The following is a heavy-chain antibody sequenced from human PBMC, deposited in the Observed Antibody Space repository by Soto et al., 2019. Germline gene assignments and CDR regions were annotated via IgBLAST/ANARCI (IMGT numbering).Heavy chain of an antibody. J-gene: IGHJ5*02. V-gene: IGHV3-7*01. CDR1: GFTFSSYW. Sequence: EVQLVESGGGLVQPGGSLRLSCAASGFTFSSYWMSWVRQAPGKGLEWVANIKQDGSEKYYVDSVKGRFTISRDNAKNSLYLQMNSLRAEDTAVYYCARVSPMDYDILTGYYSTGWFDPWAREPWSPSPQ. CDR3: ARVSPMDYDILTGYYSTGWFDP. CDR2: IKQDGSEK. D-gene: IGHD3-9*01.